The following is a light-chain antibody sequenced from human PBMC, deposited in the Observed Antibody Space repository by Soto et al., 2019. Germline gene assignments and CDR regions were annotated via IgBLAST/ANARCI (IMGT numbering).Light chain of an antibody. CDR1: QSVSRN. CDR3: QQYNNWTIT. V-gene: IGKV3D-15*01. J-gene: IGKJ5*01. Sequence: EIVMTQSPATLSVSPGERATLSCRASQSVSRNLAWYQQKPGQAPRILMYDASTRATGTPARFSRSGTGTKFNLSISSLQTEDFAVYACQQYNNWTITFGQGTRLEI. CDR2: DAS.